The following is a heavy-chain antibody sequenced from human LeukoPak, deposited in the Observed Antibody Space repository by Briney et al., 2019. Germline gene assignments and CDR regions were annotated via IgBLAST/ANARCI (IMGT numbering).Heavy chain of an antibody. J-gene: IGHJ4*02. Sequence: GSLRLSCAASGFTFSSYGMHWVRQAPGKGLEWVAVIWYDGSNKYYADSVKGRFTISRDNSKNTLYLQMNSLRAEDTAVYYCARGSSGWSVGYFDYWGQGTLVTVSS. CDR1: GFTFSSYG. CDR2: IWYDGSNK. D-gene: IGHD6-19*01. V-gene: IGHV3-33*01. CDR3: ARGSSGWSVGYFDY.